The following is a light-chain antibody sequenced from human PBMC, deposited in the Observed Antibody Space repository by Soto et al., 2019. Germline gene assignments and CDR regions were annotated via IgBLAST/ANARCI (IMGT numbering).Light chain of an antibody. J-gene: IGKJ2*01. V-gene: IGKV3-20*01. Sequence: EIVLTQSPGTLSLSPGERATLSCRASQSVSSSYLAWYQQKPGQAPRLLIYGASSRATGIPDRFSGSGSGTDFTLTISRLEPEDFEVYYCQQYGSSPVTFGQGTKLEIK. CDR3: QQYGSSPVT. CDR1: QSVSSSY. CDR2: GAS.